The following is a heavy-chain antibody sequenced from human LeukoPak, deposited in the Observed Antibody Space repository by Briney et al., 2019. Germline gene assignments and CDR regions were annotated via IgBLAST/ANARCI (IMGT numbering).Heavy chain of an antibody. Sequence: PGGSLRLSCAASGFTFSSFAMTWVRQAPGKGLEWVSGISGSGGNTYYADSVKGRCTISRDNSKNTLYLQMNSLRAEDTAAYYCAKDASPYYWGQGTLVTVSS. J-gene: IGHJ4*02. CDR2: ISGSGGNT. CDR3: AKDASPYY. V-gene: IGHV3-23*01. CDR1: GFTFSSFA.